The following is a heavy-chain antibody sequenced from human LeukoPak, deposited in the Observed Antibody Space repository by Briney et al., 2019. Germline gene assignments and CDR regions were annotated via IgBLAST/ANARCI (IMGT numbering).Heavy chain of an antibody. D-gene: IGHD5-24*01. CDR1: GGTFSSYT. CDR2: IIPILGIA. J-gene: IGHJ4*02. CDR3: ARAREMATIKFDY. V-gene: IGHV1-69*02. Sequence: ASVKVSCKASGGTFSSYTISWVRQAPGQGLEWMGRIIPILGIANYAQKFQGRVTITADKSTSTAYMELSSLRSEDTAVYSCARAREMATIKFDYWGQGTLVTVSS.